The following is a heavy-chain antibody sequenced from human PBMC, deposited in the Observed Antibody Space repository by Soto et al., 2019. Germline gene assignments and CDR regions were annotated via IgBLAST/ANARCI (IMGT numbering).Heavy chain of an antibody. V-gene: IGHV4-61*01. CDR2: IYFTGST. J-gene: IGHJ5*02. Sequence: SETLSLTCTVSGGAVSSGTCYWSWIQQPPGKGLEWIGHIYFTGSTNYNPSLKSRVTMSLDTSRNQFSLKLSSVTAADTAVYYCTRGPPRVQWFDPWGLGTLVTVYS. CDR1: GGAVSSGTCY. CDR3: TRGPPRVQWFDP.